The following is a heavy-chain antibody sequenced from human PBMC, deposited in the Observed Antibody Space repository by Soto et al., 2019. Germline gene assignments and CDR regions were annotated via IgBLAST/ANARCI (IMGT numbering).Heavy chain of an antibody. CDR2: ISWNSGSI. CDR1: GFTFYDYA. J-gene: IGHJ6*02. CDR3: AKDAGYCSSTSCLYTPPYYYYYGMDV. D-gene: IGHD2-2*01. Sequence: GGSLRLSSAASGFTFYDYAMHWVRQAPGKGLEWVSGISWNSGSIGYADSVKGRFTISRDNAKNSLYLQMNSLRAEDTALYYCAKDAGYCSSTSCLYTPPYYYYYGMDVWGQGTTVPVS. V-gene: IGHV3-9*01.